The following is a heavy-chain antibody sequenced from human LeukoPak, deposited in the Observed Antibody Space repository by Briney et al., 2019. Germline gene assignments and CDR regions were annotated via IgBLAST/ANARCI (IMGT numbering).Heavy chain of an antibody. D-gene: IGHD6-13*01. CDR2: IHSSGTT. J-gene: IGHJ5*02. V-gene: IGHV4-4*07. CDR1: GGSISSNY. Sequence: SETLSLTCIVSGGSISSNYWSWIRQPAGKGLEWIGRIHSSGTTTYIPSLKSRVTMSGDTSKNQLSLRLTSVTAADTAVYYCARKVRRTTLGISFDPWGQGTLVTVSS. CDR3: ARKVRRTTLGISFDP.